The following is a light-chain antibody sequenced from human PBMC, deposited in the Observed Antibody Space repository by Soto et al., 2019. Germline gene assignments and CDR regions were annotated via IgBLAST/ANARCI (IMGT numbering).Light chain of an antibody. Sequence: EIVLTQSPATLSLSPGERATLSCRASQWVGRSLGWYQQKPGQAPRLLIYDAYNRATGIPARFSGSGSGTDFSLTISSLDPEDFAVYYCQQGGSFGGGTKVEI. V-gene: IGKV3-11*01. CDR3: QQGGS. CDR2: DAY. J-gene: IGKJ4*01. CDR1: QWVGRS.